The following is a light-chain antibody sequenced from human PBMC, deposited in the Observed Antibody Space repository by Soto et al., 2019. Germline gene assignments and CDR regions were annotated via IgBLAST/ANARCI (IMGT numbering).Light chain of an antibody. CDR1: SSDIGAYNY. Sequence: QSALTQPASVSGSPGQSITLYCSGTSSDIGAYNYVYWYQQHPGKAPKLMIYEVSKRPSGVSTRFSGSKSGNTASLTISGLQADDEADYYCTSYTTTSSLGVFGGGTKLTVL. CDR3: TSYTTTSSLGV. J-gene: IGLJ2*01. CDR2: EVS. V-gene: IGLV2-14*01.